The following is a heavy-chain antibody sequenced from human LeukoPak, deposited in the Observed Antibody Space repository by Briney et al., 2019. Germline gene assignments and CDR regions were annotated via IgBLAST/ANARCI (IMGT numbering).Heavy chain of an antibody. CDR2: ISGSNGNT. J-gene: IGHJ4*02. Sequence: ASVKVSCKASSYTFTRYGISWVRQAPGQGLEWMGWISGSNGNTNYAQKLQGRVTMTTDTSTSTAYMELRSLRSDDTAVYYCARGSQGSVYDPEQWLVHYWGQGTLVTVSS. D-gene: IGHD6-19*01. CDR3: ARGSQGSVYDPEQWLVHY. CDR1: SYTFTRYG. V-gene: IGHV1-18*01.